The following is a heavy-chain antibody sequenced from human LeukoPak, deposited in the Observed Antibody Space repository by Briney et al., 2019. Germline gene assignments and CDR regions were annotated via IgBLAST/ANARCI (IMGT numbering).Heavy chain of an antibody. CDR1: GGSISSSSYY. CDR3: ARPQGSQLLDFGY. J-gene: IGHJ4*02. CDR2: IYYSGST. V-gene: IGHV4-39*01. D-gene: IGHD2-2*01. Sequence: SETLSLTCTVSGGSISSSSYYWGWIRQPPGKGLEWIGSIYYSGSTYYNPSLKSRVTISVDTSKNQFSLKLSSVTAADTAVYYCARPQGSQLLDFGYWGQETRVTASS.